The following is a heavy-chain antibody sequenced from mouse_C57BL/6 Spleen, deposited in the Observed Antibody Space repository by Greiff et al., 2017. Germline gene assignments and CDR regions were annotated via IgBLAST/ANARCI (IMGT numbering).Heavy chain of an antibody. CDR3: ARRITTAVYYFDY. Sequence: VQLQQSGAELVRPGTSVKLSCKASGYTFTSYWMPWVKQRPGQGLEWIGVIDPSDSYTNYNQKFKGKATLTVDTSSSTAYMQLSSLTSEDSAVYYCARRITTAVYYFDYWGQGTTLTVSS. CDR2: IDPSDSYT. D-gene: IGHD1-2*01. CDR1: GYTFTSYW. V-gene: IGHV1-59*01. J-gene: IGHJ2*01.